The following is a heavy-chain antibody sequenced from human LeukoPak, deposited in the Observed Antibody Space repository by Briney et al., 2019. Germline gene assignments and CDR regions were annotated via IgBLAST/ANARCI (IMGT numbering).Heavy chain of an antibody. CDR2: IYTGGST. CDR3: ARDKGGFLFHREYDP. V-gene: IGHV4-61*02. Sequence: SETLSLTCTVSGASISSGSHHWSWIRQPAGKGLEWIGRIYTGGSTNYNPSLKSRVSISVDMSKNQFSLKLSSVTAADTAVYYCARDKGGFLFHREYDPWGQGTLVNVSS. J-gene: IGHJ5*02. D-gene: IGHD2-21*01. CDR1: GASISSGSHH.